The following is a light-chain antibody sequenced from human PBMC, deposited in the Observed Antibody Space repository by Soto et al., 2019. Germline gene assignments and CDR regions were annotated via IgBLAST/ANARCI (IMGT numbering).Light chain of an antibody. CDR3: SSYTTSSTYV. CDR2: DVS. Sequence: QSGLTQRPVGSETPGQSVAFSCNGTSSDVGSSNGVSWYQQPPGTAPKLMIYDVSNRPSGVPDRFSGSKSGNTASLTISGLQAEDEADYYCSSYTTSSTYVFGTGTKVTVL. CDR1: SSDVGSSNG. V-gene: IGLV2-18*02. J-gene: IGLJ1*01.